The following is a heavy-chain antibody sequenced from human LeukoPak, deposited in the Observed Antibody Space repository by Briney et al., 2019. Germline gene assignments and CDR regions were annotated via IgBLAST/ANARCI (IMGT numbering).Heavy chain of an antibody. J-gene: IGHJ6*04. CDR2: ISWNSGSI. V-gene: IGHV3-9*03. CDR1: GFTFDDYA. Sequence: GRSLRLSCAASGFTFDDYAMHWVRHSPGKGLEWVLGISWNSGSIGYADSVKGRFTISRDNAKNSLYLQMNSQRAEDMALYYCAKAQGGDGLDVWGKGTTVTVSS. D-gene: IGHD2-21*01. CDR3: AKAQGGDGLDV.